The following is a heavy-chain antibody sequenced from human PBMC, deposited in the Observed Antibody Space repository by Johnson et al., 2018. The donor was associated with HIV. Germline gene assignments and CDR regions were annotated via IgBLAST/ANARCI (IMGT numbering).Heavy chain of an antibody. CDR2: INWNGGST. V-gene: IGHV3-20*04. J-gene: IGHJ3*01. D-gene: IGHD3-22*01. Sequence: VLLVESGGGLVKPGGSLRLSCAASGFTFSNAWMSWVRQAPGKGLEWVSGINWNGGSTGYADSVKGRFTISRDNAKNSLYLQMNSLRVEDTALYYCARSFDSSDYWKHAFDVWGQGTMVTVSS. CDR1: GFTFSNAW. CDR3: ARSFDSSDYWKHAFDV.